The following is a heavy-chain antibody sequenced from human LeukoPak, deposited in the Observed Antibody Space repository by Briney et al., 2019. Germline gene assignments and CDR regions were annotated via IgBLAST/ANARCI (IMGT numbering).Heavy chain of an antibody. CDR1: GYTFTGYY. CDR3: VVGDSSGWYSDETFFDY. V-gene: IGHV1-2*02. J-gene: IGHJ4*02. Sequence: ASVKVSCKASGYTFTGYYMHWVRQAPGQGLEWMGWINPNSGGTNYAQKLQGRVTMTTDTSTSTAYMELRSLRSDDTAVYYCVVGDSSGWYSDETFFDYWGQGTLVTVSS. CDR2: INPNSGGT. D-gene: IGHD6-19*01.